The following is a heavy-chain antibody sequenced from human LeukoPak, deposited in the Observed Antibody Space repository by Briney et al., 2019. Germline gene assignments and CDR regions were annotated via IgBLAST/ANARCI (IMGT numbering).Heavy chain of an antibody. Sequence: ASVKVSCKAYGYTFTGYYMHWVRQAPGQGLEWMGRINPNSGGTNYAQKFQGRVTMTRDTSISTAYMELSRVRSDDTAVYYCVRAAAGTGSRGDYWGQVTLVTVSS. J-gene: IGHJ4*02. CDR2: INPNSGGT. D-gene: IGHD6-13*01. V-gene: IGHV1-2*06. CDR1: GYTFTGYY. CDR3: VRAAAGTGSRGDY.